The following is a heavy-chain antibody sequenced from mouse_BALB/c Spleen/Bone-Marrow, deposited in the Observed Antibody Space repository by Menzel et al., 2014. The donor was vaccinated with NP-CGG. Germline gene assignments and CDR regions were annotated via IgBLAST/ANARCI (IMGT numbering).Heavy chain of an antibody. CDR1: GYPFSSYW. CDR3: ARKYGDY. D-gene: IGHD2-10*02. Sequence: QVQLQQSGAEQVTSGSSVKISCKDSGYPFSSYWMNWVKQRPGQGLEWIGQIYPGDGETNYNGKFKGNATLTADKSSSTAYMQLISLTSEDSAVYFCARKYGDYWGQGTTLTVSS. V-gene: IGHV1-80*01. CDR2: IYPGDGET. J-gene: IGHJ2*01.